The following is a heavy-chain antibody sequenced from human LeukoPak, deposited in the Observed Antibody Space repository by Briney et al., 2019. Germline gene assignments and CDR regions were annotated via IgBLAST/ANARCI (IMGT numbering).Heavy chain of an antibody. CDR1: GYSISSGYY. CDR3: ARYSGGSFDP. CDR2: IYHSGST. Sequence: SETLSLTCAVSGYSISSGYYWGWIRQPPGKGLEWIGSIYHSGSTYYNPSLKSRVTISVDTSKNQFSLKLSSVTAADTAVYYCARYSGGSFDPWGQGTLVTVSS. J-gene: IGHJ5*02. D-gene: IGHD2-15*01. V-gene: IGHV4-38-2*01.